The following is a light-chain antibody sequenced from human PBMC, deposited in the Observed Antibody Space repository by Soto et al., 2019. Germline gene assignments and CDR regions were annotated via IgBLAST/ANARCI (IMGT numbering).Light chain of an antibody. Sequence: QSALTQPASVSGSPGQSITISCTGTSSDIGGYNLVSWYQQHPGKAPKLMIYEVSNRPSGVSNRFSGSKSGNTASLTISGLQAEDDADYYCSSYESSTLMVFGGGTELTVL. CDR2: EVS. V-gene: IGLV2-14*01. J-gene: IGLJ2*01. CDR1: SSDIGGYNL. CDR3: SSYESSTLMV.